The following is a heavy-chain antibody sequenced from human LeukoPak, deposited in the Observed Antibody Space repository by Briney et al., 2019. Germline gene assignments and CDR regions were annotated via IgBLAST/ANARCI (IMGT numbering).Heavy chain of an antibody. CDR3: SRLRGYSYGYADY. Sequence: GGSLRLSCVASGFTLSSYSMNWVRQAPGKGLEWVSYISNSGSTIDYADSVKGRFTISRDNAKNSLYLQMDSLRAEDTAVYYCSRLRGYSYGYADYWGQGILVTVSS. V-gene: IGHV3-48*04. CDR2: ISNSGSTI. D-gene: IGHD5-18*01. J-gene: IGHJ4*02. CDR1: GFTLSSYS.